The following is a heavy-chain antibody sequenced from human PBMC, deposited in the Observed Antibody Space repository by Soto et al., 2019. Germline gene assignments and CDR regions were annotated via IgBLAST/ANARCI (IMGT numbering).Heavy chain of an antibody. CDR2: FDPEDGET. CDR1: GYTLAELS. V-gene: IGHV1-24*01. J-gene: IGHJ5*02. CDR3: ATVLFGWFDP. D-gene: IGHD3-10*01. Sequence: ASVKVTSKVSGYTLAELSMQWVRQAPGKGLEWMGGFDPEDGETIYAQKFQGRVTMTEDTSTDTAYMELSSLRSEDTAVYYCATVLFGWFDPWGQGSLVTVSS.